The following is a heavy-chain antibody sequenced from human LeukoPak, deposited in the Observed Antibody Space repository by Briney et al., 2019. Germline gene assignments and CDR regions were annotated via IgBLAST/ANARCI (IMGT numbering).Heavy chain of an antibody. D-gene: IGHD3-3*01. CDR2: LSGSGGSI. Sequence: GGFLRLSCAASGFTFSSYAMSWVRQAPGKGLEWVSGLSGSGGSIYYADSVKGRFTISRDNSKSTLYLQMNSLRAEDTAVYYCARSPGSTYYYFDYWGQGTLVTVSS. CDR1: GFTFSSYA. V-gene: IGHV3-23*01. CDR3: ARSPGSTYYYFDY. J-gene: IGHJ4*02.